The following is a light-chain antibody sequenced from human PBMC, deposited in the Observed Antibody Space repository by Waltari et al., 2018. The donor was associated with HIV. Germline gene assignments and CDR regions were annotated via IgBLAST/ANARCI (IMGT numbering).Light chain of an antibody. CDR3: GTWDSRLSAYV. CDR2: DDN. CDR1: SPNIENHY. V-gene: IGLV1-51*01. J-gene: IGLJ1*01. Sequence: QSVLTQPPSVSAAPGQKVTISCSGSSPNIENHYVSWYHQVPGTAPKHLIFDDNRRPSGMPARVTGAKSATSATLGITGLQAGDEAVYDCGTWDSRLSAYVFGTGTKVTVL.